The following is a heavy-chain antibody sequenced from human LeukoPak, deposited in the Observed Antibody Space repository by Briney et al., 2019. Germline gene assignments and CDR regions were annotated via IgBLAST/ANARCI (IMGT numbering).Heavy chain of an antibody. V-gene: IGHV3-23*01. D-gene: IGHD2-15*01. CDR2: ISARDGST. CDR3: AKRWSYYFDY. J-gene: IGHJ4*02. CDR1: GFTFGIYA. Sequence: GGSLRLSCAASGFTFGIYAMSWVRQAPGQGLDWVSAISARDGSTYYADSVKGRFTISRDNSKNTLYLQMNSLRAEDTAVYYCAKRWSYYFDYWGQGTLVTVSS.